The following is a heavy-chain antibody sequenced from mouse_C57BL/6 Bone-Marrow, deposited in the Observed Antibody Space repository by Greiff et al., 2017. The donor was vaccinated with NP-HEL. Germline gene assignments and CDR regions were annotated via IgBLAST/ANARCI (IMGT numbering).Heavy chain of an antibody. CDR1: GFNIKDYY. J-gene: IGHJ2*01. CDR3: ARWPTTAQATFDY. V-gene: IGHV14-2*01. D-gene: IGHD3-2*02. CDR2: IDPEDGET. Sequence: EVQGVESGAELVKPGASVKLSCTASGFNIKDYYMHWVKQRTEQGLEWIGRIDPEDGETKYAPKFQGKATITADTSSNTAYLQLSSLTSEDTAVYYCARWPTTAQATFDYWGQGTTLTVAS.